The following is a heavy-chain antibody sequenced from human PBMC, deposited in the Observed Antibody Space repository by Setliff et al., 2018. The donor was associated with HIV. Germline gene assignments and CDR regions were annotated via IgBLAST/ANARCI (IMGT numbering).Heavy chain of an antibody. J-gene: IGHJ3*02. CDR2: INPDSGGT. CDR1: GYTFTGYY. CDR3: ARASGGNSVENGFDI. Sequence: ASVKVSCKASGYTFTGYYMHWVRQAPGQGLEWMGWINPDSGGTNLAQKFLGRVTLTRDTSISTAYMELSRLRSDDTAVYYCARASGGNSVENGFDIWGQGTMVTVSS. D-gene: IGHD1-26*01. V-gene: IGHV1-2*02.